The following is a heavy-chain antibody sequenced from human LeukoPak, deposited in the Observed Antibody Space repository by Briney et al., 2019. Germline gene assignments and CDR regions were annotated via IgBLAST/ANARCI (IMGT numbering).Heavy chain of an antibody. CDR1: GFTFSNYA. V-gene: IGHV3-23*01. CDR2: TGSPGVST. CDR3: AKEPGVVAIHYFDY. D-gene: IGHD3-3*01. J-gene: IGHJ4*02. Sequence: GGPLRLSCAASGFTFSNYAMNWVRQAPGKGLVWVSGTGSPGVSTFYAVSVRGGYTVSRDTSKHTLSLHINSLSVEHTPVYYCAKEPGVVAIHYFDYWGQGTLGTVSS.